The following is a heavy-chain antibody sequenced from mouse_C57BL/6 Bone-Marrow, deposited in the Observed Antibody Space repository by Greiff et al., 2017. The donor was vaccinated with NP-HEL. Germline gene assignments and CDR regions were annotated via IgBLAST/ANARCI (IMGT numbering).Heavy chain of an antibody. D-gene: IGHD1-1*01. J-gene: IGHJ4*01. CDR2: IYPADGYT. CDR1: GYAFSSYW. CDR3: ARGDYGSSQLGSGIDY. Sequence: VQLQQPGAELVRPGASVKISCKASGYAFSSYWMNWVKQRPGQGLEWIGEIYPADGYTKYNGKFKGKATLTADKSSSTAYMQVSSLTSEDSAVYYCARGDYGSSQLGSGIDYWGQGTPVTVSA. V-gene: IGHV1-80*01.